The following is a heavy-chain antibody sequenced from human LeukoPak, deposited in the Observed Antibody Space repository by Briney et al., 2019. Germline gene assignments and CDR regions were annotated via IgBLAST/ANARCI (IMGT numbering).Heavy chain of an antibody. V-gene: IGHV4-59*08. Sequence: SETLSLTCTVSGGSISSYYWSWIRQPPGKGLEWIGFIYYSGGTNYNPSLKSRVTISVDTSKNQFSLKVNSVTAADTAVYFCARHAHYGGNGLFDYWGQGTLVTVSS. D-gene: IGHD4-23*01. CDR3: ARHAHYGGNGLFDY. J-gene: IGHJ4*02. CDR2: IYYSGGT. CDR1: GGSISSYY.